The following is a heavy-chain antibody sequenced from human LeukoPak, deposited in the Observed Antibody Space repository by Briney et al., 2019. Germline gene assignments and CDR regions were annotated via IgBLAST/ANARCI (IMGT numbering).Heavy chain of an antibody. CDR3: ARGISVVPAATFDY. V-gene: IGHV1-2*02. CDR1: GYTFTDYY. J-gene: IGHJ4*02. CDR2: INPNSGGT. Sequence: ASVKVSCKASGYTFTDYYMHWVRQAPGQGLEWMGWINPNSGGTNYAQKFQGRVTMTRDTSISTAYMELSRLRSDDTAVYYCARGISVVPAATFDYWGQGTLVTVSS. D-gene: IGHD2-2*01.